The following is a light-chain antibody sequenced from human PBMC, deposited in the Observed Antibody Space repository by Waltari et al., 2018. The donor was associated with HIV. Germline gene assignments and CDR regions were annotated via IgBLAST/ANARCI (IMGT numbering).Light chain of an antibody. Sequence: QSALTQPASVSGSPGQSITISCPGPSSDIGGSNYVSWYQQHPGKAPKLMIYDVSKRPSGVSNRFSGSKSGNTASLTISGLQAEDETDYYCCSYAGSRTWVFGGGTKLTVL. CDR1: SSDIGGSNY. CDR3: CSYAGSRTWV. CDR2: DVS. J-gene: IGLJ3*02. V-gene: IGLV2-23*02.